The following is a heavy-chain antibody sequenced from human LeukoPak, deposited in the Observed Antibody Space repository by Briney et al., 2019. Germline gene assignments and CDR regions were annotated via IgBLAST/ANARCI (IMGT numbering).Heavy chain of an antibody. CDR2: ISSNGGST. J-gene: IGHJ5*02. CDR3: ARGSSSWFVYNWFDP. CDR1: GFTFSSYA. V-gene: IGHV3-64*01. Sequence: PGGSLRLSCAASGFTFSSYAMHWVRQAPGKGLEYVSAISSNGGSTYYANSVEGRFTISRDNSKNTLYLQMGSLRAEDMAVYYCARGSSSWFVYNWFDPWGQGTLVTVSS. D-gene: IGHD6-13*01.